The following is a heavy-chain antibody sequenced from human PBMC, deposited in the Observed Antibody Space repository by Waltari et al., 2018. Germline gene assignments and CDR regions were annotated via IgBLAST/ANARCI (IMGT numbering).Heavy chain of an antibody. CDR3: ARGDRADY. D-gene: IGHD3-10*01. V-gene: IGHV4-34*01. Sequence: QVQLQQWGAGLLKPSEPLSLTCAAYGGALSGYYLSWIRHPPGKGLEWIGEINHSGSTNYNPSLKSRVTISLDTSKNQFSLKLSSVTAADTAVYYCARGDRADYWGQGTLVTVSS. J-gene: IGHJ4*02. CDR2: INHSGST. CDR1: GGALSGYY.